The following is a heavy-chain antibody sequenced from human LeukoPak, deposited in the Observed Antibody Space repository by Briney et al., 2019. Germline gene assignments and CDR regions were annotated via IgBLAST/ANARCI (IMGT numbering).Heavy chain of an antibody. CDR1: GFTFSSYA. J-gene: IGHJ4*02. CDR2: VWYDGTNK. CDR3: AREGAEGVAVAGPYYCDH. Sequence: GRSLRLSCAASGFTFSSYAMHWVRQAPGKGLEWVALVWYDGTNKYYADSVTGRFTVSRDNSRNTVYLQLNSLRAEDTAVYYCAREGAEGVAVAGPYYCDHWGQGTLVTVSS. V-gene: IGHV3-33*08. D-gene: IGHD6-13*01.